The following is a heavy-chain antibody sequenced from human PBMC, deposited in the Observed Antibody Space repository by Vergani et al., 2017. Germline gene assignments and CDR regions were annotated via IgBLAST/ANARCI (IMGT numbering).Heavy chain of an antibody. CDR2: IIPILGTA. CDR1: GGTFSSYA. CDR3: ASSAQFRYFVYPFDY. D-gene: IGHD3-9*01. J-gene: IGHJ4*02. V-gene: IGHV1-69*05. Sequence: QVQLVQSGAEVKKPGSSVKVSCKASGGTFSSYAISWVRQAPGQGVEWMGRIIPILGTANYAQKLQGRVKITTDESTSTAYMEMSSLRSEDTAVYYCASSAQFRYFVYPFDYWGQGTLVTVSS.